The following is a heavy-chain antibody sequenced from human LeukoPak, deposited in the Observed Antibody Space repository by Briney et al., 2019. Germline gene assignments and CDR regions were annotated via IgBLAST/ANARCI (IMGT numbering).Heavy chain of an antibody. V-gene: IGHV5-51*01. D-gene: IGHD2-2*01. CDR3: ARLLGYCTSTSCIEYFHH. J-gene: IGHJ1*01. Sequence: GESLKISCKASGYSFTTYWIGWVRQMPGKGLEWMGIIYPGDSDTRYSPSFQGQVTISADKSISTAYLQWSSLKASDTAMYYCARLLGYCTSTSCIEYFHHWGQGTLVTVSS. CDR2: IYPGDSDT. CDR1: GYSFTTYW.